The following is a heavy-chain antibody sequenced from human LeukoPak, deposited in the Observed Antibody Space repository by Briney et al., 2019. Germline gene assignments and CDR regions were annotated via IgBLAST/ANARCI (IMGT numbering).Heavy chain of an antibody. CDR2: IYYSVTT. D-gene: IGHD3-22*01. V-gene: IGHV4-39*01. Sequence: SSETLSLTCTVSGGAMNTRSYYWGWIRQPPGKGLEWIGTIYYSVTTYLNPSLKSRVTISVDTSKNQFSLKLSSVTAADTALYYCARQPFYYDSSGYWAFDTWGQGTMVTVSS. CDR3: ARQPFYYDSSGYWAFDT. CDR1: GGAMNTRSYY. J-gene: IGHJ3*02.